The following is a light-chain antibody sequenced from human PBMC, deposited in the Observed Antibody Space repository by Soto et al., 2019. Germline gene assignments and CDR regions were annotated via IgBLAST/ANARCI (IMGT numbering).Light chain of an antibody. V-gene: IGKV1-39*01. Sequence: DIQMTQSPSSLSASVGDXXSLXXXXXXXXXXXXXXXXXKPGKAPRLLIYATSNLQSGVTSRISGSGSGTEFTLTISSLQPEDFATYFCQQSYSAQYTFGQGTKVDIK. J-gene: IGKJ2*01. CDR2: ATS. CDR3: QQSYSAQYT. CDR1: XXXXXX.